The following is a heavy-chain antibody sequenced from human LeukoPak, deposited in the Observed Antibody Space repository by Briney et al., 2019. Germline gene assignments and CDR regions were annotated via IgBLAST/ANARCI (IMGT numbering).Heavy chain of an antibody. Sequence: QAXGXGXXWMGWISAYNGNTNYAQKLQGRVTMTTDTSTSTAYMELRSLRSDDTAVYYCAREEGGYNVNYWGQGTLVTVSS. CDR3: AREEGGYNVNY. J-gene: IGHJ4*02. V-gene: IGHV1-18*01. D-gene: IGHD5-24*01. CDR2: ISAYNGNT.